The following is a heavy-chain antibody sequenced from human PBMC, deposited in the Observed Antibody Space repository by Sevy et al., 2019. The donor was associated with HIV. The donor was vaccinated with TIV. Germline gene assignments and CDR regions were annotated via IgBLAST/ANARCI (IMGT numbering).Heavy chain of an antibody. Sequence: GGSLRLSCAASGFAFSDYAMTWVRQAPGKGLEWVSTISGRGVSTYYPDPLKGRFTISRDNSKNTLFLHWNSLRGEDTAVYYCAKVIGIAGAPNDYWGQGTLVTVSS. D-gene: IGHD6-19*01. J-gene: IGHJ4*02. CDR1: GFAFSDYA. V-gene: IGHV3-23*01. CDR2: ISGRGVST. CDR3: AKVIGIAGAPNDY.